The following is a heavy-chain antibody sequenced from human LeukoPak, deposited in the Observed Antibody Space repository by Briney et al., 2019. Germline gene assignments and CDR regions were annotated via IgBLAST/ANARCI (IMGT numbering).Heavy chain of an antibody. V-gene: IGHV4-34*01. CDR3: ASPYEWLVPG. J-gene: IGHJ4*02. D-gene: IGHD6-19*01. Sequence: PSETLSLTCAVYGGSFSGYYWSWIRLPPGKGLEWIGEINHSGSTNYNPSLKSRVTISVDTSKNQFSLKLSSVTAADTAVYYCASPYEWLVPGWGQGTLVTVSS. CDR2: INHSGST. CDR1: GGSFSGYY.